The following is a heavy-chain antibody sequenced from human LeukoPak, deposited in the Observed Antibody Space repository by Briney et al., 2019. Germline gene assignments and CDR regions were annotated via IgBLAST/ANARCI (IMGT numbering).Heavy chain of an antibody. J-gene: IGHJ4*02. V-gene: IGHV1-69*13. D-gene: IGHD3-3*01. CDR2: IIPTFGTA. CDR3: ARLHGFLEWLFYFDY. CDR1: GGTFSSYA. Sequence: ASVKVSCKASGGTFSSYAISWVRQAPGRGLEWMGGIIPTFGTANYAQKFQGRVTITADESTSTAYMELSSLRSEDTAVYYCARLHGFLEWLFYFDYWGQGTLVTVSS.